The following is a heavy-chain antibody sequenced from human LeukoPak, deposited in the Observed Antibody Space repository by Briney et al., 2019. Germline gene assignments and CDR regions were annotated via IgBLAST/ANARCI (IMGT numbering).Heavy chain of an antibody. CDR3: ARGGGYYGSGSYYNFDY. CDR1: GGSISSYY. Sequence: SETLSLTCTVSGGSISSYYWSWIRQPPGKGLEWIGYIYYGGSTNYNPSLKSRVTISVDTSKNQFSLKLSSVTAADTAVYYCARGGGYYGSGSYYNFDYWGQGTLVTVSS. V-gene: IGHV4-59*08. D-gene: IGHD3-10*01. J-gene: IGHJ4*02. CDR2: IYYGGST.